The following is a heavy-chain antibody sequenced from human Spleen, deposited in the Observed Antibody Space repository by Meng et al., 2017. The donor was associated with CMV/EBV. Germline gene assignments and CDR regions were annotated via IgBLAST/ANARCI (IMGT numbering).Heavy chain of an antibody. D-gene: IGHD1-26*01. CDR2: MNPNSGNT. CDR1: GYTFTTYD. Sequence: ASVKVSCKASGYTFTTYDITWVRQATGQGLEWMGWMNPNSGNTGYAQKFQGRVTITRNTSISTAYMEVSSLRSEDSAVYYCARSRGSWFSGTYSPYYYYGMDVWGQGTTVTVSS. V-gene: IGHV1-8*03. J-gene: IGHJ6*02. CDR3: ARSRGSWFSGTYSPYYYYGMDV.